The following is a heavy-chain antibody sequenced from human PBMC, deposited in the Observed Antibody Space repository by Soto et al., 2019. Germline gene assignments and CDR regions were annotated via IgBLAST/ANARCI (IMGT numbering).Heavy chain of an antibody. CDR2: IVVGSGNT. Sequence: SVKVSCKASGFTFTSSAVQWVRQARGQRLEWIGWIVVGSGNTNYAQKFQERVTITRDMSTSTAYMELSSLRSEDTAVYYCAGGLEDYYDSSGYSRFDYWGQGTLVTVS. D-gene: IGHD3-22*01. CDR1: GFTFTSSA. J-gene: IGHJ4*02. CDR3: AGGLEDYYDSSGYSRFDY. V-gene: IGHV1-58*01.